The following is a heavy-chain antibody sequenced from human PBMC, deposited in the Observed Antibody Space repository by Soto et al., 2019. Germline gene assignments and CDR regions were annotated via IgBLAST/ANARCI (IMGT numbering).Heavy chain of an antibody. Sequence: GGSLRLSCSASGFTFSSYVMYWVRRAPGKGLEFVSLISSNGDDTHYADSVKGRFTLSRDNSKSTLSLQMNSLRTEDTAVYYCVKTGRFGQLVPSDYWGQGTLVTVSS. CDR1: GFTFSSYV. CDR3: VKTGRFGQLVPSDY. D-gene: IGHD6-6*01. J-gene: IGHJ4*02. V-gene: IGHV3-64D*06. CDR2: ISSNGDDT.